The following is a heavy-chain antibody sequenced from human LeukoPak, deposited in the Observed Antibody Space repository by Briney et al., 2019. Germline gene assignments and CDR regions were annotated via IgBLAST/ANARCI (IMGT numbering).Heavy chain of an antibody. CDR3: ANKIPTRIAAAEPPFDY. CDR1: GFTFGSYA. D-gene: IGHD6-13*01. Sequence: GGSLRLSCAASGFTFGSYAMSWVRQAPGKGLEWVSAISGSGGSTYYADSVKGRFTISRDNSKNTLYLQMNSLRAEDTAVYYCANKIPTRIAAAEPPFDYWGQGALVTVSS. V-gene: IGHV3-23*01. J-gene: IGHJ4*02. CDR2: ISGSGGST.